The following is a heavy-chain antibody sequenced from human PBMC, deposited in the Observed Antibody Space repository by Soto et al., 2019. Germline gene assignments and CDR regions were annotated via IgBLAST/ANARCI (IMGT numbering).Heavy chain of an antibody. CDR2: IIPIFGTA. V-gene: IGHV1-69*13. Sequence: SVKVSCKASGGTFSSYAISWVRQAPGQGLEWMGGIIPIFGTANYAQKFQGRVTITADESTSTAYMELSSLRSEDTAVYYCARESASGPALGGFDYWGQGTLVTVSS. D-gene: IGHD7-27*01. CDR3: ARESASGPALGGFDY. CDR1: GGTFSSYA. J-gene: IGHJ4*02.